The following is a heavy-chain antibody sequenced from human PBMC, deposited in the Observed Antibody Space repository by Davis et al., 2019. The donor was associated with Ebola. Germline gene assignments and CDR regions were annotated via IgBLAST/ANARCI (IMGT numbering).Heavy chain of an antibody. CDR3: ATNVDTAMVTGHYFDY. CDR2: IIPIFGTA. Sequence: SVKVSCKASGGTFSSYAISWVRQAPGQGLEWMGGIIPIFGTANYAQKFQGRVTITADKSTSTAYMELSSLRSEDTAVYYCATNVDTAMVTGHYFDYWGQGTLVTVSS. J-gene: IGHJ4*02. D-gene: IGHD5-18*01. V-gene: IGHV1-69*06. CDR1: GGTFSSYA.